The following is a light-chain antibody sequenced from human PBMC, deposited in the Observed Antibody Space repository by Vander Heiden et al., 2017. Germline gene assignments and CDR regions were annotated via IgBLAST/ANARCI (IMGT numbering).Light chain of an antibody. V-gene: IGKV1-39*01. CDR3: QQSDSTLPT. CDR2: AAS. Sequence: DIQMTQSPSSLSASVGDRVTITCRASQSISSYLNWYQQKPGKAPKLLIYAASSLQSGVPSRFSGSGSGTEFTLTISRLQPEDFATYYCQQSDSTLPTFGQGTKVEIK. CDR1: QSISSY. J-gene: IGKJ1*01.